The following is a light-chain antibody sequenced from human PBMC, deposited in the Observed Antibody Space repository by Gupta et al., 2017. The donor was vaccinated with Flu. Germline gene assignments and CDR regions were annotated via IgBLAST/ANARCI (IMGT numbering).Light chain of an antibody. CDR2: EGN. CDR1: SSDIGTYNL. CDR3: CTYDGSNVFG. Sequence: SVSGSPGQSITIPCTGTSSDIGTYNLVSWYQQHPGRVSRLIIYEGNTRPSEVSDRFSGSKSANTASLTISGPAAEDEAEYFCCTYDGSNVFGFGGGTKLTVL. V-gene: IGLV2-23*01. J-gene: IGLJ2*01.